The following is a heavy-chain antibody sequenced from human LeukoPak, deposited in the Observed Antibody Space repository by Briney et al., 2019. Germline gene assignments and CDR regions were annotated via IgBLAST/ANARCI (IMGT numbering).Heavy chain of an antibody. V-gene: IGHV3-43*02. D-gene: IGHD3-22*01. Sequence: GGSLRLSCAASGFTFDDYAMHWVRQAPGKGLQWFSLISWDGDSTYYADSVKGRFTISRDNSKNSLYLQMNSLRTEDTALYYCAKDMHRYYDTTGTNADFDYWGQGTLVTVSS. CDR3: AKDMHRYYDTTGTNADFDY. CDR2: ISWDGDST. CDR1: GFTFDDYA. J-gene: IGHJ4*02.